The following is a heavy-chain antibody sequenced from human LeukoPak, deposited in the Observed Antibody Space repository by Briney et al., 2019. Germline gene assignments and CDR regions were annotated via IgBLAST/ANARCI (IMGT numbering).Heavy chain of an antibody. CDR2: IYYSGST. CDR3: ARVYCSSTSCWVDY. CDR1: GFRVSVNY. D-gene: IGHD2-2*01. J-gene: IGHJ4*02. V-gene: IGHV4-59*02. Sequence: LRLSCAASGFRVSVNYVSWVHQPPGKGLEWIGYIYYSGSTYYNPSLKSRVTISVDTSKNQFSLKLSSVTAADTAVYYCARVYCSSTSCWVDYWGQGTLVTVSS.